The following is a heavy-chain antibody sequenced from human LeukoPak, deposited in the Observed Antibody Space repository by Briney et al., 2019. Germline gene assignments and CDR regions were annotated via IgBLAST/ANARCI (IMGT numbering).Heavy chain of an antibody. D-gene: IGHD3-22*01. Sequence: GGSLRPSCAASGFTFSRHWMTWVRQAPGKGLEWVANIKEDGTKKNYVDSVKGRFTISRDNAKNSLYLQMSSLRAEDTAVYYCATPLDYYDSSGYHQGGDWGQGTLVTVSS. CDR2: IKEDGTKK. J-gene: IGHJ4*02. CDR3: ATPLDYYDSSGYHQGGD. V-gene: IGHV3-7*03. CDR1: GFTFSRHW.